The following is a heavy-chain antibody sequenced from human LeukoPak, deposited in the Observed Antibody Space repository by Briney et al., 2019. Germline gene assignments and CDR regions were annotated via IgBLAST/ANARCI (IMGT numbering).Heavy chain of an antibody. CDR1: GFTFSSYA. D-gene: IGHD2-2*01. CDR2: ISGSGGST. J-gene: IGHJ3*02. Sequence: GGSLRLSCAASGFTFSSYAMSWVRQAPGKGLEWVSAISGSGGSTYYADSVKGRFTISRDNSKNTLYLQMNSLRAEDTAVYYCAKELVVVPAAMGSDAFDIWGQGTMVTVSS. V-gene: IGHV3-23*01. CDR3: AKELVVVPAAMGSDAFDI.